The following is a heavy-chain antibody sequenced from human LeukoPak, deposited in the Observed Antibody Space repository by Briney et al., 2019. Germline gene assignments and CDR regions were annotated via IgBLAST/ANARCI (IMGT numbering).Heavy chain of an antibody. CDR2: INPNSGGT. CDR1: GYTFTGYY. D-gene: IGHD3-3*01. Sequence: ASVKVSCKASGYTFTGYYMHWVRQAPGQGLEWMGWINPNSGGTNYAQKFQGRVTMTRDTSISTAYVELSRLRSDDTAVYYCAGQYYDFWSGYYNWGQGTLVTVSS. J-gene: IGHJ4*02. V-gene: IGHV1-2*02. CDR3: AGQYYDFWSGYYN.